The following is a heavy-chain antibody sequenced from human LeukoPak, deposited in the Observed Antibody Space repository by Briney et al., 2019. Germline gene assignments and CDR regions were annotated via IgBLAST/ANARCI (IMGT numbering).Heavy chain of an antibody. D-gene: IGHD3-3*01. CDR3: ASDTLRFLEWPEDNWFVP. Sequence: ASVKVSCKASGYTFTSYGISWVRQAPGQGLEWMGWISAYNGNTNYAQKLQGRVTMTTDTSTSTAYMELRSLRSDDTAVYYCASDTLRFLEWPEDNWFVPWGQGTLVTVST. CDR1: GYTFTSYG. J-gene: IGHJ5*02. V-gene: IGHV1-18*01. CDR2: ISAYNGNT.